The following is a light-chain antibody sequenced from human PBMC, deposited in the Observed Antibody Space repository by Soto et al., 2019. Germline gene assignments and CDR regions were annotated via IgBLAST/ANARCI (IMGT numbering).Light chain of an antibody. J-gene: IGKJ4*01. V-gene: IGKV3D-20*02. CDR1: HSVPTNY. CDR2: GAS. CDR3: QQRSNWLT. Sequence: EIVLTQSPGTLSLSPGERVTLSCRASHSVPTNYLAWYQQKPGQSPRLLIYGASSRATGIPDRFSGSGSGTDFTLTISSLEPEDFAVYYCQQRSNWLTFGGGTKVDIK.